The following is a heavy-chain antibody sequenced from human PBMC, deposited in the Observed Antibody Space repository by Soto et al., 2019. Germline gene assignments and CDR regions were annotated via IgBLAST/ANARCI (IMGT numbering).Heavy chain of an antibody. D-gene: IGHD3-3*01. CDR2: INHSGST. J-gene: IGHJ5*02. CDR3: ARGWRNDFWRGSSNWFYP. V-gene: IGHV4-34*01. CDR1: GGSFSGYY. Sequence: SETLSLTCAVYGGSFSGYYWSWIRQPPGKGLEWIGEINHSGSTNYNPSLKSRVTISVDTSKNQFSLKLSSVTAADTAVYYCARGWRNDFWRGSSNWFYPWGKGTLVTVS.